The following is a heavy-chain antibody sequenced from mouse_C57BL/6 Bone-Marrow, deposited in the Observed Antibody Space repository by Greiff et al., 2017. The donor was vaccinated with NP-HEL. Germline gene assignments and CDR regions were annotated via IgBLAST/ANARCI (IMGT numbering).Heavy chain of an antibody. Sequence: VQLQQPGAELVQPGASVKLSCTASGYTFTSYWMHWVQQRPGQGLEWIGMIHPNSGSTNYNETFKSKATLTVDKSSSTAYMQLSRLTSEDSEVYYCARGGYYVHWYFDVGGWGTTVTVSA. J-gene: IGHJ1*01. CDR2: IHPNSGST. CDR3: ARGGYYVHWYFDV. CDR1: GYTFTSYW. V-gene: IGHV1-64*01. D-gene: IGHD2-3*01.